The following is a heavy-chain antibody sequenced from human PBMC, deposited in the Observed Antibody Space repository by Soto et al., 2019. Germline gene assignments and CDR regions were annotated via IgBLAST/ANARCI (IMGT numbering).Heavy chain of an antibody. Sequence: LRLSCAASGFSFSVYSMNWVRQAPGKGLEWVSYINGRDGAINYVDSVKGRFTISIDIAKNSLYLQMNSLRDEDTAVYFCARDHLWAFDYWGQGVLVTVSS. CDR1: GFSFSVYS. J-gene: IGHJ4*02. CDR2: INGRDGAI. CDR3: ARDHLWAFDY. D-gene: IGHD3-3*02. V-gene: IGHV3-48*02.